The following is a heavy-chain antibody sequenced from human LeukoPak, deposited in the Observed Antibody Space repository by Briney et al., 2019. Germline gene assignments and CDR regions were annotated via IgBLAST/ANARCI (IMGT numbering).Heavy chain of an antibody. J-gene: IGHJ4*02. Sequence: GGSLRLSCAASGFTFSGYSMNWVRQAPGKGLEWVSYISTDTGTIYYADSLKGRFTISRDTAKNSLYLHVNSLRAEDTAVYYCARGSPLSLSGVDYWGQGTLVTVSS. D-gene: IGHD3-16*01. CDR1: GFTFSGYS. CDR3: ARGSPLSLSGVDY. CDR2: ISTDTGTI. V-gene: IGHV3-48*01.